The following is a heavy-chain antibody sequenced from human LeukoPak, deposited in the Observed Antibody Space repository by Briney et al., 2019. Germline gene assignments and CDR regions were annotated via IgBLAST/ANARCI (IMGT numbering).Heavy chain of an antibody. CDR2: ISGSGGST. Sequence: GGSLTLSCAASGCTFSSSAMNWVRQAPGKGLEWVSVISGSGGSTDYADSVKGRFTISRDNSKNTLYLQMNSLRAEDRAIYHCEKRALGSKGYFDYWGQGTLVTVSS. CDR1: GCTFSSSA. CDR3: EKRALGSKGYFDY. V-gene: IGHV3-23*01. J-gene: IGHJ4*02. D-gene: IGHD3-16*02.